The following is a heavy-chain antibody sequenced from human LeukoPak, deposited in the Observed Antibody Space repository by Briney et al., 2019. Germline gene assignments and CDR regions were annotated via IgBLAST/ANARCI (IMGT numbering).Heavy chain of an antibody. CDR2: LSANGGTT. Sequence: GGSLRLSCSASGFIISDYAMHWGRQAPGKGLEYVSALSANGGTTYYADSVKGRFTISRDTSKNTLYLQMSSLRAEDTAMYHCVKDLYKGDIASWYFFHYWGQGTLVTVSS. CDR1: GFIISDYA. D-gene: IGHD2-15*01. V-gene: IGHV3-64D*06. J-gene: IGHJ4*02. CDR3: VKDLYKGDIASWYFFHY.